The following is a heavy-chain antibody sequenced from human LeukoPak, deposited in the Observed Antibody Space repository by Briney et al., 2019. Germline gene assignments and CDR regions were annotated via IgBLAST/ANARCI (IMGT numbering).Heavy chain of an antibody. J-gene: IGHJ4*02. CDR1: GGSFSGYY. Sequence: SETLSLTCAVYGGSFSGYYWSWIRQPPGKGLEWIGEINHSGSTNYNPSLKSRVTISVDTSKNQFSLKLSSVTAADTAVYYCARCFSPDCGDYADYFDYWGQGTLVTVSS. CDR3: ARCFSPDCGDYADYFDY. CDR2: INHSGST. D-gene: IGHD4-17*01. V-gene: IGHV4-34*01.